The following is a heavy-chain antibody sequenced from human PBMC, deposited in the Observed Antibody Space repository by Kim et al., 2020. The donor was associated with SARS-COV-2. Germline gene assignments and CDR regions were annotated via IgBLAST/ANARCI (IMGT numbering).Heavy chain of an antibody. J-gene: IGHJ4*02. Sequence: GGSLRLSCAASGFTVSSNYMSWVRQAPGKGLEWISVIYNGGSTYYVDSVKGRFTISRDNSKHMLYLQMNSLRAEDTAVYYCATQLNGLGHYWGQGTLVTV. V-gene: IGHV3-66*01. CDR3: ATQLNGLGHY. D-gene: IGHD2-2*01. CDR2: IYNGGST. CDR1: GFTVSSNY.